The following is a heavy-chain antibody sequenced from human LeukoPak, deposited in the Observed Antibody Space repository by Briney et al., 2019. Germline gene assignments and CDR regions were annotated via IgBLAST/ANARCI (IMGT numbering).Heavy chain of an antibody. J-gene: IGHJ4*02. D-gene: IGHD3-22*01. CDR1: GYTLTELS. CDR2: FDPEDGET. V-gene: IGHV1-24*01. Sequence: ASVKVSCKVSGYTLTELSMHWVRQAPGKGLEWMGGFDPEDGETIYAQKFQGRVTMTEDTSTDTAYMELSSLRAEDTALYYCARTLYDSSGYSPVDYWGQGTLVTVSS. CDR3: ARTLYDSSGYSPVDY.